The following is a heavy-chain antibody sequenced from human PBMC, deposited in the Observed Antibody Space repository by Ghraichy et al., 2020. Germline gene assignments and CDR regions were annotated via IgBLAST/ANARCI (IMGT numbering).Heavy chain of an antibody. D-gene: IGHD3-22*01. J-gene: IGHJ4*02. CDR3: AKDIGAYYDSSGFFDY. Sequence: SLNISCAASGFTFDDYAMHWVRQAPGKGLEWVSGISWNSGSIGYADSVKGRFTISRDNAKNSLYLQMNSLRAEDTALYYCAKDIGAYYDSSGFFDYWGQGTLVTVSS. CDR1: GFTFDDYA. V-gene: IGHV3-9*01. CDR2: ISWNSGSI.